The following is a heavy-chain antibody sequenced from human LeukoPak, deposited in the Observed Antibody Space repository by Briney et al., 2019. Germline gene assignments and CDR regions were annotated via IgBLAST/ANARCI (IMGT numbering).Heavy chain of an antibody. Sequence: GGSLRLSCAASGFTFSSYAMHWVRQAPGKGPEWVAVISYDGSNKYYADSVKGRFTISRDNSKNTLYLQMNSLRAEDTAVYYCARSVNCGGDCYSETPFDYWGQGTLATVSS. D-gene: IGHD2-21*02. CDR3: ARSVNCGGDCYSETPFDY. CDR2: ISYDGSNK. J-gene: IGHJ4*02. CDR1: GFTFSSYA. V-gene: IGHV3-30-3*01.